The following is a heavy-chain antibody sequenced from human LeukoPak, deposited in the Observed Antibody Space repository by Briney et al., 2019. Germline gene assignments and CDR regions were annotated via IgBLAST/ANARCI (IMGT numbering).Heavy chain of an antibody. CDR1: GGSISSGGYY. CDR2: IYYSGST. CDR3: ARSRSGYYGDVDY. V-gene: IGHV4-31*03. D-gene: IGHD3-3*01. Sequence: TLSLTCTASGGSISSGGYYWAWIRQHPGKGLEWIGHIYYSGSTFYNPSLKSRVIISVDTSKNQFSPKLSSVTAADTAVYYCARSRSGYYGDVDYWGQGALVTVSS. J-gene: IGHJ4*02.